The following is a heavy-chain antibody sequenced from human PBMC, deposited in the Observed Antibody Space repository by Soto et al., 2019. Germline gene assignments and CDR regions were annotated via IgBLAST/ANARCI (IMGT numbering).Heavy chain of an antibody. CDR2: HYSGVST. CDR1: GFSVSSNY. J-gene: IGHJ5*02. V-gene: IGHV3-53*01. Sequence: GGSLRLSCAISGFSVSSNYLSWVRQAPGKGLEWVSVHYSGVSTYYADSVQGRFTISRDKSNNTLYLQMRRVRAEDTAVYFCARHRHPRGTVGATSPLDPWGQGTQVTVSS. CDR3: ARHRHPRGTVGATSPLDP. D-gene: IGHD1-26*01.